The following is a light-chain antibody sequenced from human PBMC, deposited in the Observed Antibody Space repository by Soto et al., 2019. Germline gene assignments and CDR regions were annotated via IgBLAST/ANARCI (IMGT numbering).Light chain of an antibody. CDR2: AAS. CDR1: QSFSSSY. CDR3: QQYYSTPYT. V-gene: IGKV3-20*01. Sequence: EIVLTQSPGTLSLSPGERATLSCRASQSFSSSYLAWYQQKPGQAPRLLIYAASSRATGIPDRFSGSVSGTDFTLTISRLEPEDFAVYYCQQYYSTPYTFGQGTKLEIK. J-gene: IGKJ2*01.